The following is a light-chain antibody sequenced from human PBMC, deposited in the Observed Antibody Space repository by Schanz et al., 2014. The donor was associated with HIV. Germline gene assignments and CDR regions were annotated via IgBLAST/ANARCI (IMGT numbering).Light chain of an antibody. CDR2: EVT. CDR1: SNDVGTTNR. Sequence: QSALTQPASVSGSPGQSITISCTGTSNDVGTTNRVSWYQQHPDKAPKLMIYEVTRRPPGVSSRFSGSKSGNTASLTISGLQAEDEADYYCSSHAGSNKVFGGGTKLTVL. J-gene: IGLJ2*01. CDR3: SSHAGSNKV. V-gene: IGLV2-14*02.